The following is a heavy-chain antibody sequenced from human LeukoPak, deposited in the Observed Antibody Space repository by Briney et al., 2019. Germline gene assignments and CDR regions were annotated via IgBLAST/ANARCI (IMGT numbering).Heavy chain of an antibody. J-gene: IGHJ4*02. CDR2: INPNSGGR. D-gene: IGHD3-16*01. V-gene: IGHV1-2*06. CDR1: GYSFTGYY. CDR3: ATKGADTFFDY. Sequence: SVKVACKASGYSFTGYYTHWVRQAPGQGLEWMGRINPNSGGRNYAQKFQGRLTMTRDTSISTAYMELSRLRSDDTAVYYCATKGADTFFDYWGQGTLVTVSS.